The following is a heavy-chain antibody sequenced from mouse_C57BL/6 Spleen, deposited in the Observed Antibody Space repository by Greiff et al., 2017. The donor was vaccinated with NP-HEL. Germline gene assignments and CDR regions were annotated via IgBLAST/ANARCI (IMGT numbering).Heavy chain of an antibody. J-gene: IGHJ2*01. D-gene: IGHD5-1*01. CDR1: GFTFSSYG. Sequence: VQLKQSGGDLVKPGGSLKLSCAASGFTFSSYGMSWVRQTPDKSLEWVATISSAGSYTYYPDSVKGRFTISRDNAKNTLYLQMSSLKSEDTAMYYCARRESNYFDYWGQGTTLTVSS. CDR2: ISSAGSYT. V-gene: IGHV5-6*01. CDR3: ARRESNYFDY.